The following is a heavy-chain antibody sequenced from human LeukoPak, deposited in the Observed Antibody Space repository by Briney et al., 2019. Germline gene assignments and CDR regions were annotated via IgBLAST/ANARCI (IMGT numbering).Heavy chain of an antibody. CDR2: ISGSGGST. J-gene: IGHJ4*02. V-gene: IGHV3-23*01. Sequence: GGSLRLSCAASGFTFNNYGMNWVRQAPGKGLEWVSAISGSGGSTYYVDSVKGRFTISRDNSKNTLYLQMNSLRAEDTAVYYCAKDDDDIVVVPAATLDYWGQGTLVTVSS. CDR3: AKDDDDIVVVPAATLDY. CDR1: GFTFNNYG. D-gene: IGHD2-2*01.